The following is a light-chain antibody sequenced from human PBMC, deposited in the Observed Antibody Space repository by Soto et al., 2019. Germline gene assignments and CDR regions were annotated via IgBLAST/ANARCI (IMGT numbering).Light chain of an antibody. J-gene: IGLJ3*02. Sequence: QSALTQPASVAGSPGQSITLSCTGSSSDIGTYNFVSWYQQHADKAPRLILYEVSNRASGVSSRFSGSKSVNSASLTITGLQPEGEAHYFCSSYAAPSALVVGGGTKVTVL. CDR2: EVS. V-gene: IGLV2-14*01. CDR1: SSDIGTYNF. CDR3: SSYAAPSALV.